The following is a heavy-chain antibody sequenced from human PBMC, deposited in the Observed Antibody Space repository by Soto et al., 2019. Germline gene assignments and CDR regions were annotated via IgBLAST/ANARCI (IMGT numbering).Heavy chain of an antibody. CDR1: GFSFSDSA. D-gene: IGHD2-21*02. J-gene: IGHJ4*02. CDR2: IAVRTNNYAI. V-gene: IGHV3-73*01. CDR3: LGRSDCTIFY. Sequence: EVQLVESGGGLVQPGGSLKLSCAASGFSFSDSAIYWVRQASGKGLEWLGRIAVRTNNYAIIYGASVKGNFLISRHDSKNTAHPQMNRLSTDDAAVYYCLGRSDCTIFYWGQGTLVTVSS.